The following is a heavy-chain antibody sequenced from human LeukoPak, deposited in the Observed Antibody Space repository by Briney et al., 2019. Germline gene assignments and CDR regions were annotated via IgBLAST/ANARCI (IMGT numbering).Heavy chain of an antibody. CDR1: GFTFSNAW. J-gene: IGHJ5*02. V-gene: IGHV3-15*01. CDR3: TTDLDSNDVNSFDP. D-gene: IGHD1-1*01. Sequence: WGSLRLSCAASGFTFSNAWMSWFLQAPGKGREWVGRIKSKTDGGTTDYAAPVKGRFTISRDDSKNTLYLQMNSLKTEDTAVYYCTTDLDSNDVNSFDPWGQGTLVTVSS. CDR2: IKSKTDGGTT.